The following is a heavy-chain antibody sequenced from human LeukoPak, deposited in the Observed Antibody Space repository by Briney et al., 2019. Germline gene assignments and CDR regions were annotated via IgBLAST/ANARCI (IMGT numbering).Heavy chain of an antibody. CDR3: ARDQWDIVVVVAAQQSLIAFDI. CDR2: INQDGSEI. D-gene: IGHD2-15*01. CDR1: GFTFSSYW. Sequence: GGSLRLSCAASGFTFSSYWMSWVRQAPGKGLEWVANINQDGSEIRYVDSVKGRFTISRDNAKNSVFLQMNSLRAEDTAVYYCARDQWDIVVVVAAQQSLIAFDIWGQGTMVTVSS. V-gene: IGHV3-7*01. J-gene: IGHJ3*02.